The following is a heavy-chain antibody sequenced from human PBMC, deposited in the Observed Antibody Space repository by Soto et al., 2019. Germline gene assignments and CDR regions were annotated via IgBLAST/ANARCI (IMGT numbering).Heavy chain of an antibody. D-gene: IGHD4-4*01. CDR1: GFTFSSYS. V-gene: IGHV3-21*01. CDR2: ISSSSSYI. Sequence: EVQLVESGGGLVKPGGYLRLSCAASGFTFSSYSMNWVRQARGKGLEWVSSISSSSSYIYYADSVKGRFTISRDNANNSLYLQMNSLRAEDTAVYYCARADPAYSNYPGYYYYYGMDVWGQGTTVTVSS. J-gene: IGHJ6*02. CDR3: ARADPAYSNYPGYYYYYGMDV.